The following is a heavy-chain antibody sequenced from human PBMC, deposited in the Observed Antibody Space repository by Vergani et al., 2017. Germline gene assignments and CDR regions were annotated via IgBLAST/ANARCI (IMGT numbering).Heavy chain of an antibody. CDR2: IYHSGST. D-gene: IGHD3-10*01. CDR1: GYSISSGYY. Sequence: QVQLQESGPGLVKPSETLSLTCAVSGYSISSGYYWGWIRQPPGKGLEWIGSIYHSGSTYYNPSLKSRVTISVDTSKTQFSLKLSSVTAADTAVYYCARTTYGSGSYYGVAWGQGTLVTVSS. CDR3: ARTTYGSGSYYGVA. J-gene: IGHJ5*02. V-gene: IGHV4-38-2*01.